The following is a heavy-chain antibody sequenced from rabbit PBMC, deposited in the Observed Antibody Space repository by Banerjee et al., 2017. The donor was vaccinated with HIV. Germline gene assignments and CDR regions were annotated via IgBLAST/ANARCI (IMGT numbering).Heavy chain of an antibody. CDR2: IYADSGST. CDR3: ARAGYYTYGYAGYAYATLNL. V-gene: IGHV1S45*01. CDR1: GFSFSSSYW. Sequence: QEQLEESGGGLVQPEGSLTLTCTASGFSFSSSYWICWVRQAPGKGLEWIACIYADSGSTAYANWAKRRFTISKTSSTTVTLQMTSLTAADTATYFCARAGYYTYGYAGYAYATLNLWGPGTLVTVS. D-gene: IGHD6-1*01. J-gene: IGHJ4*01.